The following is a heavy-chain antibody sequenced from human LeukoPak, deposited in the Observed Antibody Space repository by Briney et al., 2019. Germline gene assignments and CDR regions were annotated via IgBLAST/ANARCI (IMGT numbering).Heavy chain of an antibody. V-gene: IGHV4-34*01. D-gene: IGHD3-10*01. CDR2: INHSGST. J-gene: IGHJ4*02. CDR1: GGSFSGYY. CDR3: ARGHYYGSGSYYGY. Sequence: SETLSLTCAVYGGSFSGYYWSWIRQPPGKGLEWFGEINHSGSTNYNPSLKSRVTISVDTSKNQFSLKLSSVTAADTAVYYCARGHYYGSGSYYGYWGQGTLVTVSS.